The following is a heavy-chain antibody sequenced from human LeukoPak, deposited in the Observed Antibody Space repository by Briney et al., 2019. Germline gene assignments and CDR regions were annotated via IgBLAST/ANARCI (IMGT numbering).Heavy chain of an antibody. CDR1: GGSFSGYY. V-gene: IGHV4-34*01. CDR2: INHSGST. D-gene: IGHD3-10*01. CDR3: ARGTHGVRGVIIRRYYYYYFMDV. J-gene: IGHJ6*03. Sequence: SETLSLTCAVYGGSFSGYYWSWIRQPPGKGLEWIGEINHSGSTNYNPSLKSRVTISVDTSKNQFSLKLSSVTAADTAVYYCARGTHGVRGVIIRRYYYYYFMDVWGNGTTVTISS.